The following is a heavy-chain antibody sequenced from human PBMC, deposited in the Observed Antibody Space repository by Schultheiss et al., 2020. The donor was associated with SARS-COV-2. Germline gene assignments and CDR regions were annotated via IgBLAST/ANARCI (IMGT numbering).Heavy chain of an antibody. D-gene: IGHD3-3*01. Sequence: GGSLRLSCAASGFTFSSYWMSWVRQAPGKGLEWVANIKQDGSEKYYVDSVKGRFTISRDNAKNSLYLQMNSLRAEDTAVYYCARVTILRGFLEENPWFDPWGQGTPVTVSS. J-gene: IGHJ5*02. CDR2: IKQDGSEK. V-gene: IGHV3-7*01. CDR1: GFTFSSYW. CDR3: ARVTILRGFLEENPWFDP.